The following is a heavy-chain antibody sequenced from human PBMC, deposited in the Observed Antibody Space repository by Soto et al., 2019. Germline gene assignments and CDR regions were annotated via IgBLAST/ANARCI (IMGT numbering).Heavy chain of an antibody. CDR3: ASSSSSWYNWFDP. CDR1: GYTFTSYY. V-gene: IGHV1-46*01. J-gene: IGHJ5*02. CDR2: IEPSGGSR. D-gene: IGHD6-13*01. Sequence: GASVKVSCKASGYTFTSYYMHWVRQAPGQGLEWMGVIEPSGGSRSYTQKFQGRVTMTRDTSTSTVYMELNSLRAEDTALYYCASSSSSWYNWFDPWGQGTLVTVSS.